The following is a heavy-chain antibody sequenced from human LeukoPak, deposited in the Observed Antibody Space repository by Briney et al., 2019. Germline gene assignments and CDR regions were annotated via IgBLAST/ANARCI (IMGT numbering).Heavy chain of an antibody. CDR1: GFTFSSYS. Sequence: GGSLRLSCAASGFTFSSYSMNWVRQAPGKGLEWVSSISSSSSYIYYADSVKGRFTISRDNAKNSLYLQMNSLRAEDTAVYYCARDTLTFPGPNDYWGQGTLVTVSS. CDR3: ARDTLTFPGPNDY. CDR2: ISSSSSYI. D-gene: IGHD3-10*01. J-gene: IGHJ4*02. V-gene: IGHV3-21*01.